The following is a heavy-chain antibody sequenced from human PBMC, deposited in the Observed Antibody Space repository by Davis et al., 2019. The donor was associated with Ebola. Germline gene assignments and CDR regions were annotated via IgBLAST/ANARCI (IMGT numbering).Heavy chain of an antibody. D-gene: IGHD3-22*01. CDR1: GFTFTSSA. J-gene: IGHJ4*02. V-gene: IGHV1-58*02. CDR3: AWMGYDSSGFS. CDR2: IVVGSGNT. Sequence: AASVKVSCKASGFTFTSSAMQWVRQARGQRLEWIGWIVVGSGNTNYAQRLQGRVTITRDTSASTAYMELSSLRSDDTAVYYCAWMGYDSSGFSWGQGTLVTVSS.